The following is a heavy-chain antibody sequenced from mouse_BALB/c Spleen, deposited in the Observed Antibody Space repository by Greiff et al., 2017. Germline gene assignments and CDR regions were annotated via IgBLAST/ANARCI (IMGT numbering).Heavy chain of an antibody. CDR3: ARGEDWYFDV. CDR2: ISDGGSYT. V-gene: IGHV5-4*02. Sequence: EVQGVESGGGLVKPGGSLKLSCAASGFTFSDYYMYWVRQTPEKRLEWVATISDGGSYTYYPDSVKGRFTISRDNAKNNLYLQMSSLKSEDTAMYYCARGEDWYFDVWGAGTTVTVSS. J-gene: IGHJ1*01. CDR1: GFTFSDYY.